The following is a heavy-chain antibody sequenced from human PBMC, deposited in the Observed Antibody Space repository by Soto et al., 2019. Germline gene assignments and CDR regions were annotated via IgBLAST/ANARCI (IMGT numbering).Heavy chain of an antibody. CDR1: GFTFSSSA. V-gene: IGHV3-23*01. CDR3: ARGGRIRASGWFDY. CDR2: LDGSGGAT. Sequence: EVQLLESGGGLVQPGGSLRLSCAASGFTASGFTFSSSAMSWVRQAPGKGLEWVSALDGSGGATYYADSVKGRFTVSRDNAKNSLYLQMNSLRAEDTAVYYCARGGRIRASGWFDYWGQGTLVTVSS. J-gene: IGHJ4*02. D-gene: IGHD6-19*01.